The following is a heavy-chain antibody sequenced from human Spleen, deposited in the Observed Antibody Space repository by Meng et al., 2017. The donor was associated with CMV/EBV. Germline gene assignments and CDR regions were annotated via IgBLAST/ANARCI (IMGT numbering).Heavy chain of an antibody. CDR2: IYWNDDK. Sequence: TGLGVCFIRQSPGKALEWLALIYWNDDKAYSPSLRSRLTITKDTSRNRVVLTMTNMDPVDAATYYCAHTQTNYDFWSGYYPYYFDYWGQGMLVTVSS. J-gene: IGHJ4*02. D-gene: IGHD3-3*01. CDR1: TGLG. V-gene: IGHV2-5*01. CDR3: AHTQTNYDFWSGYYPYYFDY.